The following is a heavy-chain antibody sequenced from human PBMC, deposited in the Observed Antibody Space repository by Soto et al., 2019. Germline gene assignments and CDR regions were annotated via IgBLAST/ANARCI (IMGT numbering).Heavy chain of an antibody. CDR1: GFTFSSYA. D-gene: IGHD3-22*01. Sequence: PGGSLRLSCAASGFTFSSYAMSWVHQAPGKGLEWVSAISGSGGSTYYADSVKGRFTISRDNSKNTLYLQMNSLRAEDTAVYYCAKGRYYYDSSGYLDYWGQGTMVTVYS. J-gene: IGHJ4*02. CDR2: ISGSGGST. CDR3: AKGRYYYDSSGYLDY. V-gene: IGHV3-23*01.